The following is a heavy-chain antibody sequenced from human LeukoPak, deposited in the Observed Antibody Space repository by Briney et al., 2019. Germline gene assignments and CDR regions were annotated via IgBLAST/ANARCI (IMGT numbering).Heavy chain of an antibody. Sequence: GGSLRLSCAASGFTFSRYGIHWVRQAPGKGLEWVAAISHDGSNKYYADSVKGRFTISRDNSKNTLYLQMNSLRAEDTAVYYCAKDRYSSSSWGDYWGQGTLVTVSS. V-gene: IGHV3-30-3*01. CDR1: GFTFSRYG. CDR2: ISHDGSNK. J-gene: IGHJ4*02. D-gene: IGHD6-6*01. CDR3: AKDRYSSSSWGDY.